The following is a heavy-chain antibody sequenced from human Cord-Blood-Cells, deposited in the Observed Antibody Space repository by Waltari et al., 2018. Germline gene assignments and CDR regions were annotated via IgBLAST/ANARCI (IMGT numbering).Heavy chain of an antibody. J-gene: IGHJ4*02. CDR2: NNHSGGT. D-gene: IGHD7-27*01. CDR1: GGSFSGYY. CDR3: ARGLNPGVYFDY. Sequence: QVQLQQWGAGLLKPSETLSLTCAVYGGSFSGYYWSWIRQPPGKGREGFGENNHSGGTNYNPSLKSRVTISVDTSKNQFSLKLSAVTAADTAVYYCARGLNPGVYFDYWGQGTLVTVSS. V-gene: IGHV4-34*01.